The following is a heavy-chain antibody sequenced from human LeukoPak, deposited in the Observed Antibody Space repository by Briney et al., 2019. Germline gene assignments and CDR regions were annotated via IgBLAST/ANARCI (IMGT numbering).Heavy chain of an antibody. CDR1: GYTFTSYG. CDR3: ARDLKRVYSSGRYSWGTGSSNDY. V-gene: IGHV1-18*01. D-gene: IGHD6-19*01. CDR2: ISAYNGNT. Sequence: VASVRVSCKASGYTFTSYGISWVRQAPGQGVEGMGWISAYNGNTNYAQKLQGRVTITTEKKTKTAYMELRRVRSDDTAVYYCARDLKRVYSSGRYSWGTGSSNDYWGQGTLVTVSS. J-gene: IGHJ4*02.